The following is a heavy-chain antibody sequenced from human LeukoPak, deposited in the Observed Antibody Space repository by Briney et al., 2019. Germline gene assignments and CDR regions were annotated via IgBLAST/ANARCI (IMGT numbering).Heavy chain of an antibody. Sequence: GGSLRLSCAASGFTFSSYSMNWVRQAPGKGLEWVSSISSSSSYIYYADSVKGRFTISRDNAKNSLYLQMNSLRAEDTAVYYCARHFLYSNDAFPIWGRGTMVTLSS. CDR1: GFTFSSYS. CDR2: ISSSSSYI. V-gene: IGHV3-21*01. J-gene: IGHJ3*02. D-gene: IGHD2-21*01. CDR3: ARHFLYSNDAFPI.